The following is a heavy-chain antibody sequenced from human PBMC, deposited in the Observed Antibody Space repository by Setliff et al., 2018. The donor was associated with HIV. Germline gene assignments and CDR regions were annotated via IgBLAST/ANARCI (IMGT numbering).Heavy chain of an antibody. CDR1: GFSFSNYG. CDR3: ARDFSGLLHDQIDAFNI. D-gene: IGHD3-10*01. V-gene: IGHV3-30*02. J-gene: IGHJ3*02. Sequence: GGSLRLSCVASGFSFSNYGMHWVRQAPGKGLEWMTFIRYDGSNKYYADSVKGRFTISRDNSKNTLYLQMNSLRTEDMALYYCARDFSGLLHDQIDAFNIWGQGTMVTVSS. CDR2: IRYDGSNK.